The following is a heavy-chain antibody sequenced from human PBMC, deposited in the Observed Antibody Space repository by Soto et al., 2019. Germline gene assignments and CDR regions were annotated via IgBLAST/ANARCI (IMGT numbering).Heavy chain of an antibody. V-gene: IGHV1-69*13. CDR2: IIPIFGTA. D-gene: IGHD3-10*01. Sequence: GASVKVSCKASGHTFTVYYMHWVRQAPGQGLEWMGGIIPIFGTANYAQKFQGRVTITADESTSTAYMELSSLRSEDTAVYYCAREGYYGSGSYDHYYYGMDVWGQGTTVTVSS. CDR1: GHTFTVYY. CDR3: AREGYYGSGSYDHYYYGMDV. J-gene: IGHJ6*02.